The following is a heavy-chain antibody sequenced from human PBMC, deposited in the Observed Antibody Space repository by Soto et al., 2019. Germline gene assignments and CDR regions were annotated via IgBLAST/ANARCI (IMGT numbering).Heavy chain of an antibody. Sequence: EELLAETGGGVIPPGGSLRLSCVGSGFNLNSNYMSWVRQAPGKGLEWVSGIYSSVSTTYYADSVKGRFIISRDNAKNTLYLQMNSLRAEDTAVYYCARGLMRQEYWYFAMDVWGQGTTVIVS. CDR3: ARGLMRQEYWYFAMDV. CDR1: GFNLNSNY. J-gene: IGHJ6*02. CDR2: IYSSVSTT. D-gene: IGHD2-8*02. V-gene: IGHV3-53*02.